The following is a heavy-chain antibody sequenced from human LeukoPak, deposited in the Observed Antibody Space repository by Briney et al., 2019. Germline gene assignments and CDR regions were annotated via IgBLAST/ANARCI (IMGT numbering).Heavy chain of an antibody. CDR3: AFEGYNYGYN. D-gene: IGHD5-18*01. J-gene: IGHJ4*02. CDR1: GDTFSNYA. CDR2: IIPIFGTS. V-gene: IGHV1-69*13. Sequence: ASVKVSCKASGDTFSNYAINWVRQAPGQGLEWMGGIIPIFGTSNYAHKFQGRVTITADESTSTVYMELSSLRSDDTAIYYCAFEGYNYGYNWGQGTLVTVSS.